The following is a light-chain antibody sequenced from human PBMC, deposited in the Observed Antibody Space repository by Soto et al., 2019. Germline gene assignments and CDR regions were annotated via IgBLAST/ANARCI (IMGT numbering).Light chain of an antibody. CDR3: QHYNDWVKT. V-gene: IGKV3-15*01. Sequence: EIVMTQSPATLSVSPGERATLSCRASQSVSSNLAWYQQKPGQAPRLLIYGASIRVTGIPARFSGSGSGTEFTLTISSLQSEDFAVYYCQHYNDWVKTFGQGTKLEIK. CDR2: GAS. J-gene: IGKJ2*01. CDR1: QSVSSN.